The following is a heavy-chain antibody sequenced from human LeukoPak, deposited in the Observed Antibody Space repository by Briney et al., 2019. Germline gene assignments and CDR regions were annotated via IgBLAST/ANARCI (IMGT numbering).Heavy chain of an antibody. J-gene: IGHJ4*02. CDR2: IIPIFGTA. CDR1: GGTFSSYA. V-gene: IGHV1-69*13. D-gene: IGHD3-22*01. Sequence: SVKVSCKASGGTFSSYAISWVRQAPGQGLEWMGGIIPIFGTANYAQKFQGRVTIIADESTSTAYMELSSLRSEDTAVYYCARDKGDYHTSGSLYVFGGQGTLVSVSS. CDR3: ARDKGDYHTSGSLYVF.